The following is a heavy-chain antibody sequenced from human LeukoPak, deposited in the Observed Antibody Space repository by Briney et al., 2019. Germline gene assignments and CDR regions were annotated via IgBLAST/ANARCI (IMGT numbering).Heavy chain of an antibody. Sequence: ASVKVSCKASGYTFTGYYMHWVRQAPGQGLEWMGWINPNSGGTNYAQKFQGRVIMTRDTSISTAYMELSRLRSDDTAVYYCARDHRGGLNWFDPWGQGTLVTVSS. D-gene: IGHD3-10*01. V-gene: IGHV1-2*02. CDR1: GYTFTGYY. CDR3: ARDHRGGLNWFDP. J-gene: IGHJ5*02. CDR2: INPNSGGT.